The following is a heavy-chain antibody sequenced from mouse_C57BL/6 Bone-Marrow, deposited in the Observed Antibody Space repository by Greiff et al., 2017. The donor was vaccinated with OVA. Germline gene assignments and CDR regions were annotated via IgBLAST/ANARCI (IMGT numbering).Heavy chain of an antibody. J-gene: IGHJ4*01. Sequence: QVQLQQPGAELVRPGTSVKLSCKASGYTFTSYWMPWVKQRPGQGLEWIGVIYPSDSYTNYNQKFKGKATLTVDTSSSTAYMQLSSLTSEDSAVYYCARYDPPYAMDYWGQGTSVTVSS. D-gene: IGHD2-3*01. V-gene: IGHV1-59*01. CDR2: IYPSDSYT. CDR3: ARYDPPYAMDY. CDR1: GYTFTSYW.